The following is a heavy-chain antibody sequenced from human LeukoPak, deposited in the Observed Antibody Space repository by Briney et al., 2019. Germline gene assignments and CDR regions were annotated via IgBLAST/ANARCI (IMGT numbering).Heavy chain of an antibody. CDR1: GFTFYTYG. Sequence: GGSLRLSCAASGFTFYTYGMHWVRQAPGKGLEYVSGIGPDGGTTYYANSVEGRFTISRDNSKYMLYLQMGSLTADDMAVYYCARGVQLTDYWGQGTLVTVSS. CDR3: ARGVQLTDY. V-gene: IGHV3-64*01. CDR2: IGPDGGTT. J-gene: IGHJ4*02. D-gene: IGHD6-13*01.